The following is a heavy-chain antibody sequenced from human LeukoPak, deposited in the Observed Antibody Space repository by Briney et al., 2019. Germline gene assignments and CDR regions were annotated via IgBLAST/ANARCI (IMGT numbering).Heavy chain of an antibody. CDR3: TRDHWAVADLYYFDY. Sequence: GRSLRLPCTASGFTFGDYAMSWVRQPPGQGLEWVGFIRSKAYGGTTEYAASMKRRFIIARDDSKSIAYLQMNSLNPEDTAVYYCTRDHWAVADLYYFDYWGQGTRVSVSS. J-gene: IGHJ4*02. D-gene: IGHD6-19*01. V-gene: IGHV3-49*04. CDR2: IRSKAYGGTT. CDR1: GFTFGDYA.